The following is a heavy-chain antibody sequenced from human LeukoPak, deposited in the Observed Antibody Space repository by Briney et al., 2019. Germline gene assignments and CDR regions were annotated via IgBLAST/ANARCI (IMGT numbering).Heavy chain of an antibody. CDR1: GYTFTSYG. Sequence: ASVTVSCKASGYTFTSYGISWVRQAPGQGLEWMGWISAYNGNTNYAQKLQGRVTMTTDTSTSTAYMELRSLRSDDTAVYHCARERRKQPQDYWGQGTLVTVSS. CDR3: ARERRKQPQDY. J-gene: IGHJ4*02. CDR2: ISAYNGNT. V-gene: IGHV1-18*01. D-gene: IGHD6-13*01.